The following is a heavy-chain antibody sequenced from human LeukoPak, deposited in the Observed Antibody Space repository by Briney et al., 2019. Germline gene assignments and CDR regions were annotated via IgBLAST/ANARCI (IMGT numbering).Heavy chain of an antibody. CDR1: GYTLTELS. Sequence: ASVKVSCKVSGYTLTELSMHWVRQAPGKGLEWMGGFDPGDGEIIYAQKFQGRVTMTEDTSADTAYMELSGLRFEDTAVYYCGVVIISASYYYYYMDVWAKGPRSPSP. CDR2: FDPGDGEI. V-gene: IGHV1-24*01. D-gene: IGHD3-3*01. CDR3: GVVIISASYYYYYMDV. J-gene: IGHJ6*03.